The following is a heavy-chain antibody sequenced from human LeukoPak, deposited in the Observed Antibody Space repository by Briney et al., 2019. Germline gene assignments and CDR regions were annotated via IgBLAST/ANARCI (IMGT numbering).Heavy chain of an antibody. CDR3: ATARDRNSVYSSFDY. V-gene: IGHV1-2*02. CDR1: GYTFTGYY. Sequence: ASVKVSCKASGYTFTGYYIYWVRQAPGQGLEWMGWINPNSGGTNYAQNFQGRVTMTRDTSISTAYMELTSLRSDDTAVYYCATARDRNSVYSSFDYWGQGTLVTVSP. D-gene: IGHD5/OR15-5a*01. CDR2: INPNSGGT. J-gene: IGHJ4*02.